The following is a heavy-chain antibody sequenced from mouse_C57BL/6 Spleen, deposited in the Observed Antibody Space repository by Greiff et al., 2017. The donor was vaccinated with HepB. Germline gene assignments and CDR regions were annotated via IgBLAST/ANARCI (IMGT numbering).Heavy chain of an antibody. CDR1: GFSLTSYG. Sequence: QVQLKQSGPGLVQPSQSLSITCTVSGFSLTSYGVHWVRQSPGKGLEWLGVIWSGGSTDYNAAFISRLSISKDNSKSQVFFKMNSLQADDTAIYYCARTWGRYYAMDYWGQGTSVTVSS. CDR2: IWSGGST. V-gene: IGHV2-2*01. J-gene: IGHJ4*01. D-gene: IGHD4-1*01. CDR3: ARTWGRYYAMDY.